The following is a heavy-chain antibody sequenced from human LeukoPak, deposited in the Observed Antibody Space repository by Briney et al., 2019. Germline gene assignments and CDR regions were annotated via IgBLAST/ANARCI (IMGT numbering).Heavy chain of an antibody. Sequence: SETLSLTCDVSGYSISTAYYWGWVRQPPGKGLEWIGSIFFRGITKYNPSLKSRATLSVDTSKNNFYLKLTSVTATDTAVYYCVRLLKEFFEVWGQGALVTVSS. CDR3: VRLLKEFFEV. CDR1: GYSISTAYY. D-gene: IGHD1-1*01. CDR2: IFFRGIT. J-gene: IGHJ4*02. V-gene: IGHV4-38-2*01.